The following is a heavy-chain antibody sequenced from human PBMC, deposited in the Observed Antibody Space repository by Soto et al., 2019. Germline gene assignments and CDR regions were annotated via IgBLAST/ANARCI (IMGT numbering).Heavy chain of an antibody. CDR3: ARGPIHIFGVTRTNWFDP. V-gene: IGHV1-24*01. D-gene: IGHD3-3*02. CDR2: FDPEDGET. J-gene: IGHJ5*02. CDR1: GYTLTELS. Sequence: ASVKVSCKVSGYTLTELSMHWVRQAPGKGLEWMGGFDPEDGETIYAQKFQGRVTMTEDTSTDTAYMELSSLRSEDTAVYYCARGPIHIFGVTRTNWFDPWGQGTLVTVSS.